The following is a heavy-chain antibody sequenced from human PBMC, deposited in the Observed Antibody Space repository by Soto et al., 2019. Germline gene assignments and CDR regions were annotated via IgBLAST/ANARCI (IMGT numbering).Heavy chain of an antibody. CDR3: AAYRKIVGTIGAFDF. Sequence: SVKVSCKASGYTFTSYDINWVRQATGQGLEWMGWMNPNSGNTGYAQKFQGRVTMTRNTSISTAYMELSSLRFEDTAVYYCAAYRKIVGTIGAFDFLGQATLVT. CDR2: MNPNSGNT. CDR1: GYTFTSYD. J-gene: IGHJ4*02. V-gene: IGHV1-8*01. D-gene: IGHD1-26*01.